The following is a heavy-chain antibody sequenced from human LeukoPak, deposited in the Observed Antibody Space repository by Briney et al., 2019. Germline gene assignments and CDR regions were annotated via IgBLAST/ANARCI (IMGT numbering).Heavy chain of an antibody. D-gene: IGHD1-26*01. J-gene: IGHJ4*02. Sequence: SETLSLTCTVSGGSISSSSYYWGWIRQPPGKGLEWIGSIYYSGSTYYNPSLKSRVTISVDTSKNQFSLELSSVTAADTAVYYCARNRVVGAPNFDYWGQGTLVTVFS. CDR1: GGSISSSSYY. CDR2: IYYSGST. V-gene: IGHV4-39*07. CDR3: ARNRVVGAPNFDY.